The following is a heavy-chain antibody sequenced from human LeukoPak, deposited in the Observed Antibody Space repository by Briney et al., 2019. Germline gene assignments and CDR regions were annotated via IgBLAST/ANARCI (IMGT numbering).Heavy chain of an antibody. J-gene: IGHJ4*02. CDR1: GFTFSSYE. D-gene: IGHD3-10*02. CDR3: ARVGLSGELLYPGVDY. CDR2: ISSSGSTI. Sequence: GGSLRLSCAASGFTFSSYEMNWVRQAPGKGLEWVSYISSSGSTIYYADSVKGRFTISRDDAKNPLYLQMNSLRAEDTAVYYCARVGLSGELLYPGVDYWGQGTLVTVSS. V-gene: IGHV3-48*03.